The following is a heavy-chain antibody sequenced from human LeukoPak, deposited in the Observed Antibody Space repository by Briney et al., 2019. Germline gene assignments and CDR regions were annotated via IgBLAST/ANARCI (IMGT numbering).Heavy chain of an antibody. CDR1: GYTFTSYY. J-gene: IGHJ6*02. D-gene: IGHD4-23*01. CDR3: ARVFSGNSDDYYYGMDV. Sequence: ASVKVSCKASGYTFTSYYMHWVRQAPGQGLEWMGIINPSGGSTSYAQKFQGRVTMTRDTSTSTVYMEPSSLRSEDTAVYYCARVFSGNSDDYYYGMDVWGQGTTVTVSS. V-gene: IGHV1-46*01. CDR2: INPSGGST.